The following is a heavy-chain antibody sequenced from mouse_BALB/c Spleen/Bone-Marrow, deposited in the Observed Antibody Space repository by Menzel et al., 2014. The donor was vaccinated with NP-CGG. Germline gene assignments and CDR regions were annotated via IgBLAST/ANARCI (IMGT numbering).Heavy chain of an antibody. CDR3: ARCYEGYSYAMNY. CDR2: FDPFNGGT. J-gene: IGHJ4*01. Sequence: VQLQQSGPELMKPGASVKISCKASGYLFTSYYMHWVKQSHGESLEWIGYFDPFNGGTSYNQKFKGKATLTVDKSSSTDYMHLSSLTSEDSAVYFCARCYEGYSYAMNYWGQGTSVTVSS. V-gene: IGHV1S135*01. D-gene: IGHD2-3*01. CDR1: GYLFTSYY.